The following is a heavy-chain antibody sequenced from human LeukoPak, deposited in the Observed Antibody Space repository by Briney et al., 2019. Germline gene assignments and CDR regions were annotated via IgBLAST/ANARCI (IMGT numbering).Heavy chain of an antibody. J-gene: IGHJ3*02. CDR1: GGSISSGGYS. CDR2: IYHSGST. Sequence: PSETLSLTCAVSGGSISSGGYSWSWIWQPPGKGLEWIGYIYHSGSTYYNPSLKSRVTISVDRSKNQFSLKLSSVTAADTAVYYCAILSIAVAAFDIWGQGTMVTVSS. V-gene: IGHV4-30-2*01. CDR3: AILSIAVAAFDI. D-gene: IGHD6-19*01.